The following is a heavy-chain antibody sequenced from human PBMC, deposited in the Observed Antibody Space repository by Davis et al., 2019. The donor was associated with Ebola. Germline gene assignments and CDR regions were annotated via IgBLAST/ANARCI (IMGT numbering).Heavy chain of an antibody. Sequence: MPSETLSLTCTVSGGSISSYYWSWIRQPPGKGLEWIGYIYYSGSTNYNPSLKSRVTISVDTSKNQFSLKLSSVTAADTAVYYCARAELGYYYDSSGYYAVGGWFDPWGQGTLVTVSS. D-gene: IGHD3-22*01. J-gene: IGHJ5*02. V-gene: IGHV4-59*01. CDR2: IYYSGST. CDR1: GGSISSYY. CDR3: ARAELGYYYDSSGYYAVGGWFDP.